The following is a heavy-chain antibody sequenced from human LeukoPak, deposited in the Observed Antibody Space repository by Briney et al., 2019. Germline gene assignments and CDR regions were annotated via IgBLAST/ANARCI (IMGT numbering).Heavy chain of an antibody. CDR3: ARIRRLGYCSGGSCPGAFDI. V-gene: IGHV4-4*07. CDR1: GGSISSYY. Sequence: SETLSLTCTVSGGSISSYYWSWIRQPAGKGLEWIGRIYTSGSTNYNPSLKSRVTMSVDTSKNQFSLKLSSGTAADTAVYYCARIRRLGYCSGGSCPGAFDIWGQGTMVTVSS. CDR2: IYTSGST. D-gene: IGHD2-15*01. J-gene: IGHJ3*02.